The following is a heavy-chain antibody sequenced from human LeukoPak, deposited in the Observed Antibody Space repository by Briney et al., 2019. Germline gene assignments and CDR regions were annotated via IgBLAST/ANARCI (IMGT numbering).Heavy chain of an antibody. J-gene: IGHJ4*02. CDR3: ARVGITMVRGVILFPFGYFDY. V-gene: IGHV3-48*01. D-gene: IGHD3-10*01. CDR1: GFTFSSYT. Sequence: GGSLRLSCAASGFTFSSYTMNWVRQPPGKGLEWVSNIGTSSTTIYYADSVKGRFTISRDNSKNTLYLQMNSLRAEDTAVYYCARVGITMVRGVILFPFGYFDYWGQGTLVTVSS. CDR2: IGTSSTTI.